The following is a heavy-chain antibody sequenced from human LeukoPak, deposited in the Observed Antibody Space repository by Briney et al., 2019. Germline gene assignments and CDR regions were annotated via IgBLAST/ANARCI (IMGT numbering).Heavy chain of an antibody. J-gene: IGHJ4*02. Sequence: QTGGSLRLSCAASGFTFSSYSMNWVRQAPGKGLKWISYISSDSSTIYYADSVKGRFTISRDNAKNSLYLQMNSLRAEDTAVYYCARVLHKRMYDSTTYFPYWGQGILVTVSS. CDR3: ARVLHKRMYDSTTYFPY. CDR1: GFTFSSYS. CDR2: ISSDSSTI. V-gene: IGHV3-48*01. D-gene: IGHD3-22*01.